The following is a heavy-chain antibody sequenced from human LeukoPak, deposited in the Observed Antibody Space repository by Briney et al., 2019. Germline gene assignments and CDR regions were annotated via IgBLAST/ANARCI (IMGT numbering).Heavy chain of an antibody. V-gene: IGHV1-2*02. CDR1: GYTFIDYY. CDR2: INPNSGTT. J-gene: IGHJ3*02. CDR3: ARSLSYYDYVWGSYRSTPDAFDI. D-gene: IGHD3-16*02. Sequence: ASVKVSCKASGYTFIDYYLHWVRQAPGQGPEWMGWINPNSGTTDYAQIFQGRVTMTRDTSISIAYMELSRLRSDDTAVYYCARSLSYYDYVWGSYRSTPDAFDIWGQGTMVTVSS.